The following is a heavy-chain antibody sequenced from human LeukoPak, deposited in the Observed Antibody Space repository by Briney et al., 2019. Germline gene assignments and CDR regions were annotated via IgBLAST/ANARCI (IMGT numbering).Heavy chain of an antibody. V-gene: IGHV4-30-2*01. CDR3: ARVAGSGSYYEGWFDP. CDR1: GGSISSGGYS. Sequence: SETLSLTCAVSGGSISSGGYSWSWIRQPQGKGLEWIAYIYHSGSTYYNPSLKSRVIISVDRSKNQFSLKLSSVTAADTAVYYCARVAGSGSYYEGWFDPWGQGTLVTVSS. J-gene: IGHJ5*02. CDR2: IYHSGST. D-gene: IGHD3-10*01.